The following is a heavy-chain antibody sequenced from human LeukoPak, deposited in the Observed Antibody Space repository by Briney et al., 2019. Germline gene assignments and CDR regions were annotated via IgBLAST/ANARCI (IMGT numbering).Heavy chain of an antibody. CDR3: ARVIVGATKVDY. CDR1: GFSFSDY. D-gene: IGHD1-26*01. Sequence: GGSLRLSCAASGFSFSDYMSWIRQAPGKGLEWISYISNSGTTIYYADSVRGRFTISRDNAKNSLYLQMNSLRVEDTAVYYCARVIVGATKVDYWGQGTLVTVSS. J-gene: IGHJ4*02. V-gene: IGHV3-11*01. CDR2: ISNSGTTI.